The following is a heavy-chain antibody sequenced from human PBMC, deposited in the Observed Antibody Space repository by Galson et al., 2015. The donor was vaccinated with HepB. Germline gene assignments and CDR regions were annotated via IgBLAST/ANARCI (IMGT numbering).Heavy chain of an antibody. V-gene: IGHV1-3*01. CDR1: GYTFTSYA. Sequence: SVKVSCKASGYTFTSYAMHWVRQAPGQRLEWMGWINAGNGNTKYSQKFQGRVTITRDTSASTAYMELSSLRSEDTAVYYCARTTNWNEYYYYGMDVWGQGTTVTVSS. CDR3: ARTTNWNEYYYYGMDV. J-gene: IGHJ6*02. CDR2: INAGNGNT. D-gene: IGHD1-1*01.